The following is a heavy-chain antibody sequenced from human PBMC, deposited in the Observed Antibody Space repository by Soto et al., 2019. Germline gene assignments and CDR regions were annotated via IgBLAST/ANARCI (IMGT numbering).Heavy chain of an antibody. CDR1: GDSIGGVGY. V-gene: IGHV4-31*03. J-gene: IGHJ5*02. CDR3: ARSGVTGIVIPSHWFDP. Sequence: SETLSLTCTVSGDSIGGVGYWSWIRQFPGRGLEWIGCISSSGSTYYNPALNNRTSLSLDTSQNQFSLKLLSVTAADTAIYYCARSGVTGIVIPSHWFDPWGQGTLVTVSS. CDR2: ISSSGST. D-gene: IGHD2-21*02.